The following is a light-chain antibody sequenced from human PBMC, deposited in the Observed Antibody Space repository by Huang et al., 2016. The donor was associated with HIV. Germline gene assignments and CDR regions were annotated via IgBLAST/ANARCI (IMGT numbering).Light chain of an antibody. CDR1: RDISNS. J-gene: IGKJ4*01. V-gene: IGKV1-NL1*01. CDR3: QQFYGNPLT. CDR2: AVS. Sequence: DIQMTQSPSSLSASLGDRVTITCRASRDISNSLAWYQQKPGKAPKLLPYAVSKLQSGVPSRFSGSGSGTDYTLTISSLQPEEFATYFCQQFYGNPLTFGGGTKVEIK.